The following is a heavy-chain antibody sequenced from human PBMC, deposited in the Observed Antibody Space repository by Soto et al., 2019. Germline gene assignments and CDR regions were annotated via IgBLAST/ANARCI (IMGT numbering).Heavy chain of an antibody. CDR1: GGSISSGDYY. CDR2: IYYSGST. CDR3: ARARGARYFDY. D-gene: IGHD2-15*01. Sequence: LSLTCTVSGGSISSGDYYWSWIRQPPGKGLEWIGYIYYSGSTYYNPSLKSRVTISVDTSKNQFSLKLSSVTAADTAVYYCARARGARYFDYWGQGTLVTAPQ. V-gene: IGHV4-30-4*01. J-gene: IGHJ4*02.